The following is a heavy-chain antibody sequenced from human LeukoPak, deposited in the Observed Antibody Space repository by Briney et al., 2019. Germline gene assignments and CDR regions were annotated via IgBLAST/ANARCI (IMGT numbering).Heavy chain of an antibody. V-gene: IGHV3-23*01. CDR2: ISGSGVIT. Sequence: GGSLRLSCAASGFTFSRYARTWVRQAPGKGLEWASPISGSGVITYYADSVKGRFTISRDNSKNTLYLQMNSLRAEDTAVYYCAKRGSGDYFDYWGQGTLVTVSS. D-gene: IGHD3-16*01. CDR3: AKRGSGDYFDY. J-gene: IGHJ4*02. CDR1: GFTFSRYA.